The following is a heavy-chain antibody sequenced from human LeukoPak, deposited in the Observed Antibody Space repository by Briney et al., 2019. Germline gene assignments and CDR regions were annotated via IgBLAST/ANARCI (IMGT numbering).Heavy chain of an antibody. D-gene: IGHD2-15*01. V-gene: IGHV3-15*01. CDR3: IPVLFPEGYCTGGGCSDFDY. CDR2: IKRKTDGGTT. J-gene: IGHJ4*02. Sequence: GGSLRLSCAASGFTFSNAWMSWVRQAPGKGLEWVGRIKRKTDGGTTDYAAPVKGRFTISRDDSKNTLYLRMNSLQTEDTAVYYCIPVLFPEGYCTGGGCSDFDYWGQGTLVTVSS. CDR1: GFTFSNAW.